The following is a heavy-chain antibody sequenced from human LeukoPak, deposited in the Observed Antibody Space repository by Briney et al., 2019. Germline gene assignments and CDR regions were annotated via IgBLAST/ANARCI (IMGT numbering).Heavy chain of an antibody. V-gene: IGHV3-23*01. Sequence: PGGSLRLSCTASGFDFRGYAMAWVRQAPGKGLEGVAAIGSDGDRVHEDSVKGRFTISRDNSKSTLYLQMDNLRAEDTAVYFCAKSAGVATIYFDSWGQGALVTVSS. CDR1: GFDFRGYA. J-gene: IGHJ4*02. CDR2: IGSDGDR. D-gene: IGHD5-12*01. CDR3: AKSAGVATIYFDS.